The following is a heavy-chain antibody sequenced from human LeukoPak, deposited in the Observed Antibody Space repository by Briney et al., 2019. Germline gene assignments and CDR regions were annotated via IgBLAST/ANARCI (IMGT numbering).Heavy chain of an antibody. V-gene: IGHV3-23*01. CDR1: GFTLSNSF. CDR2: ISGSGGST. CDR3: ARTNVVTPYYYYGMDV. Sequence: PGGSLRLSCAASGFTLSNSFMGWVRQAPGKGLEWVSAISGSGGSTYYADSVKGRFTISRDNSKNTLYLQMNSLRAEDTAVYYCARTNVVTPYYYYGMDVWGQGTTVTVSS. J-gene: IGHJ6*02. D-gene: IGHD2-21*02.